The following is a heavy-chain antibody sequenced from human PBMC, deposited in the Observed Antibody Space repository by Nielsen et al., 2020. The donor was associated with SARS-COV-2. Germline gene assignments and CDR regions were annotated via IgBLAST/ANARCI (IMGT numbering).Heavy chain of an antibody. CDR2: ISSSSSYI. V-gene: IGHV3-21*01. CDR3: ATRYRRPGYDLSAGY. Sequence: GESLKISCAASGFTFSSYSMNWVRQAPGKGLEWVSSISSSSSYIYYADSVKGRFTISRDNAKNSLYLQTNSLRAEDTAVYYCATRYRRPGYDLSAGYWGQGTLVTVSS. CDR1: GFTFSSYS. J-gene: IGHJ4*02. D-gene: IGHD5-12*01.